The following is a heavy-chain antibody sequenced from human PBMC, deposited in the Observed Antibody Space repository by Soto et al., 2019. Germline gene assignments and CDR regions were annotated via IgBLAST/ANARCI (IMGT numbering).Heavy chain of an antibody. CDR3: ARGGAMGAALSYGRDV. CDR1: GGYFSGYY. J-gene: IGHJ6*01. Sequence: SETQSLPCAVYGGYFSGYYWRWIRQTPGKGLEWIGEIKHGGTTNYNPCLKSRVTISVDTSKTHCSLKLSSVTAAAPAVYYCARGGAMGAALSYGRDVWGNGTTVTVSS. V-gene: IGHV4-34*01. D-gene: IGHD1-26*01. CDR2: IKHGGTT.